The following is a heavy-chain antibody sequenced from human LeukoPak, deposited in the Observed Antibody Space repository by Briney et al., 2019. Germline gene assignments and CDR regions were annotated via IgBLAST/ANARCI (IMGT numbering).Heavy chain of an antibody. CDR1: GYSFTSYW. CDR3: ARHPGLTSRWLDR. J-gene: IGHJ5*02. V-gene: IGHV5-51*01. D-gene: IGHD1-14*01. CDR2: IYPGDSDV. Sequence: GEALKISFKGFGYSFTSYWIGWVRPMPGKGLEWMGIIYPGDSDVRYNPSFQGQVTISADKSINTAYLQWSSLKASDTAPYYCARHPGLTSRWLDRWGEGTLVTVSS.